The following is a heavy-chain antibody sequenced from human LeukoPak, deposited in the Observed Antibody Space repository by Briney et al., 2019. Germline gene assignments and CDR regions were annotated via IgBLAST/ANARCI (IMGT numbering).Heavy chain of an antibody. V-gene: IGHV1-69*04. CDR2: IIPILGIA. J-gene: IGHJ4*02. CDR3: ARDPYYYGSGSYYN. D-gene: IGHD3-10*01. Sequence: SSEKVSCKASGGTFSSYAISWVRQAPGQGLEWMGRIIPILGIANYAQKFQGRVTITADKSTSTAYMELSSLRSEDTAVYYCARDPYYYGSGSYYNWGQGTLVTVSS. CDR1: GGTFSSYA.